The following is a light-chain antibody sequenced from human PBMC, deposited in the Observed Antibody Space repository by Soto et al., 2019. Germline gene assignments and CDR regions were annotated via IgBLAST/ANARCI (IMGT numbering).Light chain of an antibody. V-gene: IGLV1-36*01. CDR3: AAWDDSLNADWV. CDR1: SSNIGNNA. Sequence: QSVLTQPPSVSEAPRQRVTISCSGSSSNIGNNAVNWYQQLPGKAPKLLIYYDDLLPSGVSDRFSGSKSGTSASLAISGLQSEDEADYYCAAWDDSLNADWVFCGGTKVTVL. J-gene: IGLJ3*02. CDR2: YDD.